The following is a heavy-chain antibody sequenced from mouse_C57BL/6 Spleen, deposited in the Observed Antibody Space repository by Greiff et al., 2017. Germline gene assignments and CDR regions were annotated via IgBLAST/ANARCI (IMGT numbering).Heavy chain of an antibody. CDR3: ARGTYDYDGIY. J-gene: IGHJ2*01. Sequence: VHVKQSGPELVKPGASVKMSCKASGYTFTDYNMHWVKQSHGKSLERIGYINPNNGGTSSNQKFKGKATLTVNKSSSTAYMELRSLTSGDSAVYYCARGTYDYDGIYWRQGTTLTVSS. CDR2: INPNNGGT. D-gene: IGHD2-4*01. V-gene: IGHV1-22*01. CDR1: GYTFTDYN.